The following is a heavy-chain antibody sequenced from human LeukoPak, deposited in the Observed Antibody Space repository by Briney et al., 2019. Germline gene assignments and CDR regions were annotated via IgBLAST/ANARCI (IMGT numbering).Heavy chain of an antibody. CDR1: GVSISSWY. Sequence: SETLSLTCTVSGVSISSWYWSWIRQPAGKGLEWIGRIYTSGTTTYNPSLSSRVTMSLDTSKSQFSLKLDSVTAADTAVYYCAREAVTTSSYYYNWFDPWGQGTLVTVSS. CDR2: IYTSGTT. J-gene: IGHJ5*02. V-gene: IGHV4-4*07. CDR3: AREAVTTSSYYYNWFDP. D-gene: IGHD4-11*01.